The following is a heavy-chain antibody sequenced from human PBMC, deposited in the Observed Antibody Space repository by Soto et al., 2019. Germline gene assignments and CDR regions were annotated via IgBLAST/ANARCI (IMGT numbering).Heavy chain of an antibody. D-gene: IGHD2-8*01. CDR1: GYTFTSYY. V-gene: IGHV1-46*01. CDR2: INPSGGST. Sequence: GASVKVSCKASGYTFTSYYMHWVRQAPGQGLEWMGIINPSGGSTSYAQKFQGRVTMTRDTSTSTVYKELSSLRSENTAVYYCVRPTNLGHNRDYYYGMDVWGQGTTVTVSS. CDR3: VRPTNLGHNRDYYYGMDV. J-gene: IGHJ6*02.